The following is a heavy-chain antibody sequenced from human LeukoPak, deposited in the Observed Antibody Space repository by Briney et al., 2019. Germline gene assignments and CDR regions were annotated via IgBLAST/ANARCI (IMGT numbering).Heavy chain of an antibody. J-gene: IGHJ3*02. V-gene: IGHV4-59*11. D-gene: IGHD2-2*01. Sequence: SETLSLTCTVSGGSISSHFWSWIRQPPWKGLEWIGYVYHSGNTYYNTSLKSRVTISVDTSKTQFSLKLSSVTAADTAVYYCARATEGYQLLRAFDIWGQGTMVTVSS. CDR3: ARATEGYQLLRAFDI. CDR2: VYHSGNT. CDR1: GGSISSHF.